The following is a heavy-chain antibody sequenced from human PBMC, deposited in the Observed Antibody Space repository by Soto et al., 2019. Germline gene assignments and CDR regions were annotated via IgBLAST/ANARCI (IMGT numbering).Heavy chain of an antibody. CDR1: GFTFRTYW. V-gene: IGHV3-7*05. Sequence: EVQLVESGGGLVQPGGSLRLSCAASGFTFRTYWMSWVRQAPGKGLEWVGNVNQYGSENYYYVASVKGRFTIARDNAENSVYLQMNSLRVEDTDVYYCAGDTGNGYHGQDSCGMDVWGQGTTVFVSS. D-gene: IGHD5-18*01. CDR3: AGDTGNGYHGQDSCGMDV. CDR2: VNQYGSENY. J-gene: IGHJ6*02.